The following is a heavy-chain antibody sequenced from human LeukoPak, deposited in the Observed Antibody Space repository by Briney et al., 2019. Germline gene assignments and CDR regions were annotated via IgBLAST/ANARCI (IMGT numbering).Heavy chain of an antibody. J-gene: IGHJ4*02. V-gene: IGHV3-23*01. D-gene: IGHD3-22*01. Sequence: GGSLRLSCAASGFTFSSYAMSWVRQAPGKGLEWVSAISGSGGSTYYADSVKGRFTISRDNSKNTLYLQMNSPRAEDTAVYYCAKDNYYDSSGYPDYWGQGTLVTVSS. CDR3: AKDNYYDSSGYPDY. CDR2: ISGSGGST. CDR1: GFTFSSYA.